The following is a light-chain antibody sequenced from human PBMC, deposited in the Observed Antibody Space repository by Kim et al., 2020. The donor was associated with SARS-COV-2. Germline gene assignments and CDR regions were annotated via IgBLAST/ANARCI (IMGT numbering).Light chain of an antibody. CDR2: GAS. V-gene: IGKV3-15*01. Sequence: EIVMTHSPATLFVSPGVRATLSCRASQSVSSNLAWYQQKPGQAPRLLIYGASTRATGIPARFSGSGSGTEFTLTISSLQSEDFAVYYCQHLGTFGGGTKVDIK. CDR3: QHLGT. CDR1: QSVSSN. J-gene: IGKJ4*01.